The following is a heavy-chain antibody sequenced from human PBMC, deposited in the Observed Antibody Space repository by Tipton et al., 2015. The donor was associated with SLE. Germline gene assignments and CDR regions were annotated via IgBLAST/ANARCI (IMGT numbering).Heavy chain of an antibody. Sequence: TLSLTCTVSGGSIKSYYWTWIRQPPGMGLEGNGYIYHTGTTKYNPSLKSRVTISLDTSKNQFSLKLNSVTAADTALYYCAATPRQSVDYWGQGTLVIVSS. CDR2: IYHTGTT. CDR1: GGSIKSYY. J-gene: IGHJ4*02. CDR3: AATPRQSVDY. D-gene: IGHD6-6*01. V-gene: IGHV4-59*08.